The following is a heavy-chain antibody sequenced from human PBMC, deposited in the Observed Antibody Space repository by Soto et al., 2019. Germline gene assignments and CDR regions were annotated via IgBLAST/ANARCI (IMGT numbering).Heavy chain of an antibody. V-gene: IGHV3-30*04. J-gene: IGHJ3*01. D-gene: IGHD3-16*01. CDR2: ISFNGLSQ. Sequence: QEILVESGGGVVQSGTSLRLSCAASGFTFSSFAMHWVRQAPGKGLEWVSVISFNGLSQFYADSVRGRVTVSRENSKNPLCGQGDSLRPDDTAVYSCARGGRDPRGAFDVWGQGTEVSVS. CDR1: GFTFSSFA. CDR3: ARGGRDPRGAFDV.